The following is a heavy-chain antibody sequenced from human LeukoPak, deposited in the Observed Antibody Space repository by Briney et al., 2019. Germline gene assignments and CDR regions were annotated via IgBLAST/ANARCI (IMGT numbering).Heavy chain of an antibody. CDR3: AREFYYDSSGYYSVYFDY. CDR1: GGSISSGSYY. J-gene: IGHJ4*02. D-gene: IGHD3-22*01. V-gene: IGHV4-61*02. Sequence: SATLSLTCTVSGGSISSGSYYWSWIRQPAGKGLEGIGRIYTSGSTNYNPSLKSRVTISVDTSKNQFSLKLSSVTAADTAVYYCAREFYYDSSGYYSVYFDYWGQGTLVTVSS. CDR2: IYTSGST.